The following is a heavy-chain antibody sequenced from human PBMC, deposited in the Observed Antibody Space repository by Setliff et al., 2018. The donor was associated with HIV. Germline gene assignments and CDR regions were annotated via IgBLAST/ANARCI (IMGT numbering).Heavy chain of an antibody. D-gene: IGHD6-19*01. CDR2: ISAYNGNT. CDR3: AREGQWLDMGDAFDI. Sequence: ASVKVSCKASGYTFTSYGISWVRQAPGQGLEWMGWISAYNGNTNYAQKFQGRVTMTTDTSTSTAYMELRSLRSEETAVYYCAREGQWLDMGDAFDIWGQGTMVTVSS. V-gene: IGHV1-18*01. CDR1: GYTFTSYG. J-gene: IGHJ3*02.